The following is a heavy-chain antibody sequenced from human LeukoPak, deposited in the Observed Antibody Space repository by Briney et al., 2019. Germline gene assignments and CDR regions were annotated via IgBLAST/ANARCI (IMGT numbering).Heavy chain of an antibody. Sequence: GGSLRLSCAASGFTFSSYAMHWVRQAPGKGLEWVAVISYDGSNKYYADSVKGRFTISRDNSKNTLYLQMNSLRAEDTAVYYCARDAGRGYFDYWGQGTLVTVSS. J-gene: IGHJ4*02. CDR2: ISYDGSNK. D-gene: IGHD1-26*01. CDR3: ARDAGRGYFDY. V-gene: IGHV3-30-3*01. CDR1: GFTFSSYA.